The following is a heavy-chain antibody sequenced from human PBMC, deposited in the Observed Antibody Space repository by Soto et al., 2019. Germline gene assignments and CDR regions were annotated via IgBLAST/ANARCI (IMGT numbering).Heavy chain of an antibody. CDR3: TRDPEVVVVAATSVALDY. CDR1: GFTFGDYA. D-gene: IGHD2-15*01. J-gene: IGHJ4*02. V-gene: IGHV3-49*03. CDR2: IRSKAYGGTT. Sequence: GGSLRLSCTASGFTFGDYAMSWFRQAPGKGLEWVGFIRSKAYGGTTEYAASVKGRFTISREDSKSIAYLQMNSLKTEDTAVYYCTRDPEVVVVAATSVALDYWGQGTLVTVSS.